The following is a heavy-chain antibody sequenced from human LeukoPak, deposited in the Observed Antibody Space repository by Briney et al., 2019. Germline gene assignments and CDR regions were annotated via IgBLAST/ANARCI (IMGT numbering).Heavy chain of an antibody. J-gene: IGHJ4*02. CDR2: IYHSGST. D-gene: IGHD3-9*01. CDR1: GGSVDSSDYY. CDR3: ARDGRHFDWLSY. V-gene: IGHV4-39*07. Sequence: SETLSLTCTVSGGSVDSSDYYWTWIRQPPGKGLEWIGSIYHSGSTYYNPSLKSRVTISVDTSKNQFSLKLSSVTAADTAVYYCARDGRHFDWLSYWGQGTLVTVSS.